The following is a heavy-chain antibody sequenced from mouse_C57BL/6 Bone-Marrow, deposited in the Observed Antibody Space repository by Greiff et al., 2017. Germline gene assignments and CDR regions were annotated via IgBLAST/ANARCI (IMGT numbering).Heavy chain of an antibody. CDR3: ARSLYYGSSYGYY. Sequence: EVQLQQSGPVLVKPGASVKMSCKASGYTFTDYNMNWVKQSHGKSLEWIGVINPYNGGTSYNQKFKGKATLTVDKSSSTAYMELNSLTSEDSAVYYCARSLYYGSSYGYYWGQGTTLTVAS. V-gene: IGHV1-19*01. D-gene: IGHD1-1*01. CDR1: GYTFTDYN. CDR2: INPYNGGT. J-gene: IGHJ2*01.